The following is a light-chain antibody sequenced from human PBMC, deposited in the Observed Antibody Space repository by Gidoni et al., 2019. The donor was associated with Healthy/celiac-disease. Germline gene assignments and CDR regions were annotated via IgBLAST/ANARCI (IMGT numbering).Light chain of an antibody. Sequence: DIQMTQSPSSLSASVGDRVTITCQASQDISNYLNWYQQKPGKAPKLLIYDASNLETGVPSRFSGNGSWTDFTFTISSLQPEDIATYYCQQYDNLPTWTFGQGTKVEIK. CDR2: DAS. CDR1: QDISNY. J-gene: IGKJ1*01. V-gene: IGKV1-33*01. CDR3: QQYDNLPTWT.